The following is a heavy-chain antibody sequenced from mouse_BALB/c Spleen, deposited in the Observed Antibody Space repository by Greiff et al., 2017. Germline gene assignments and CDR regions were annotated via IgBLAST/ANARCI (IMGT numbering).Heavy chain of an antibody. CDR2: INPSNGGT. J-gene: IGHJ3*01. CDR3: TRYYYGSSYWCAY. D-gene: IGHD1-1*01. V-gene: IGHV1S81*02. Sequence: QVQLQQPGAELVKPGASVKLSCKASGYTFTSYYMYWVKQRPGQGLEWIGGINPSNGGTNFNEKFKSKATLTVDKSSSTAYMQLSSLTSEDSAVYYCTRYYYGSSYWCAYWGQGTLVTVSA. CDR1: GYTFTSYY.